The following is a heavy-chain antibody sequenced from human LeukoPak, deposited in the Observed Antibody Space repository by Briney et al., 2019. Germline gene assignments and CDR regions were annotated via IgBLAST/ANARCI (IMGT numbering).Heavy chain of an antibody. CDR1: GFPFSNYY. CDR3: ARWVYFHDSSGYPHY. D-gene: IGHD3-22*01. J-gene: IGHJ4*02. V-gene: IGHV3-11*01. CDR2: ISRDGTTT. Sequence: SGGSLRLSCAASGFPFSNYYMSWIRQAPGKGLEWVSFISRDGTTTHYADSAKGRYTISRDNAKTSVYLQMNSLRAEDTAVYYCARWVYFHDSSGYPHYWGQGTLVTVSS.